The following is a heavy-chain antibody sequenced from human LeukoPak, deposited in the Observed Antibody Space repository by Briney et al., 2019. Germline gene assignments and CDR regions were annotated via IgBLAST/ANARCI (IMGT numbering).Heavy chain of an antibody. V-gene: IGHV3-20*04. CDR1: GFTFDDYG. Sequence: GSLTLSCAASGFTFDDYGMSWVRQAPGKGLEWVSGINWNGGSTGYADSVKGRFTISRDNAKNSLYLQMNSLRAEDTALYYCARQERLGYYFDYWGQGNLDTVSS. CDR2: INWNGGST. D-gene: IGHD3-16*01. CDR3: ARQERLGYYFDY. J-gene: IGHJ4*02.